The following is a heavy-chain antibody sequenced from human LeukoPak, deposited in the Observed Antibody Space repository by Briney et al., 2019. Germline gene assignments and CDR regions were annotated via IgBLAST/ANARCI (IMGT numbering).Heavy chain of an antibody. J-gene: IGHJ4*02. D-gene: IGHD3/OR15-3a*01. CDR1: GFTFDDYA. CDR2: IGTAGDT. Sequence: GGSLRLSCAASGFTFDDYAMHWVRQATGKGLEWVSAIGTAGDTYYPGSVKGRFTISRENAKNSLYLQMNSLRAGDTAVYYCARRTELTFDYWGQGTLVTVSS. CDR3: ARRTELTFDY. V-gene: IGHV3-13*01.